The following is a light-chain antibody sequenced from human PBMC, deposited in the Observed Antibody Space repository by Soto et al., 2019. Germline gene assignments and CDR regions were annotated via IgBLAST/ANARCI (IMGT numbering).Light chain of an antibody. J-gene: IGLJ3*02. CDR1: SSDVGAYDY. CDR3: TSYTTSSTWV. Sequence: QSVLTQPASVSGSPGQSITISCTGTSSDVGAYDYVSWYQQHPGKAPKLMIYDVNNRPSGVSNRFSGSKSGKTASLTISGLQAEDEADYYCTSYTTSSTWVFGGGTKLTVL. V-gene: IGLV2-14*01. CDR2: DVN.